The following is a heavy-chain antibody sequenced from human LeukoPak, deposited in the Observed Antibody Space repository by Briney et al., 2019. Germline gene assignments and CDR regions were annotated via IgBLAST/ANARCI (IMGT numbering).Heavy chain of an antibody. V-gene: IGHV4-61*02. CDR3: ARALLTTVTFDI. J-gene: IGHJ3*02. Sequence: SETLSLTCTVSGGSISSGSYYWSWIRQPAGKGLEWIGRIYTSGSTNYNPSLKSRVTISVDTSKNQFSLKLSSVTAADTAVYYCARALLTTVTFDIWGQGTMVTVSS. D-gene: IGHD4-17*01. CDR1: GGSISSGSYY. CDR2: IYTSGST.